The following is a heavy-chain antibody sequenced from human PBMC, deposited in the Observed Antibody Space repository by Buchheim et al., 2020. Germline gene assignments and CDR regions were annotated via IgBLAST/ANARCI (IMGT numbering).Heavy chain of an antibody. V-gene: IGHV3-23*01. CDR2: ISGSGGST. CDR3: AKERLDSSSWYLYYYYYGMDV. D-gene: IGHD6-13*01. J-gene: IGHJ6*02. CDR1: GFTFSSYA. Sequence: EVQLLESGGGLVQPGGSLRLSCAASGFTFSSYAMSWVRQAPGKGLEWVSAISGSGGSTYYADSVKGRFTISRDNSKNTLYLQMNSLRAEDTAVYYCAKERLDSSSWYLYYYYYGMDVWGQGTT.